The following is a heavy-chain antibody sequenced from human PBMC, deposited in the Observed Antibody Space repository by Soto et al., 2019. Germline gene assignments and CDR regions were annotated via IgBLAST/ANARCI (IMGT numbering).Heavy chain of an antibody. CDR3: ARAGQWRFDD. CDR2: TYYRSKWYN. CDR1: GDSVTNNRAC. Sequence: SQAPSLVWGISGDSVTNNRACWNWSRQSPSRGLEWLGRTYYRSKWYNEYAVSVKGRITINPDTSKNQFSLQLNSVTPEDTALYYCARAGQWRFDDWGQRTLVIVSS. V-gene: IGHV6-1*01. J-gene: IGHJ4*02. D-gene: IGHD6-19*01.